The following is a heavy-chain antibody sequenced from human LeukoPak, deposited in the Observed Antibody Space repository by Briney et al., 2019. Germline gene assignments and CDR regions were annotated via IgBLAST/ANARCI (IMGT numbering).Heavy chain of an antibody. J-gene: IGHJ6*03. CDR1: GFTFSSYG. D-gene: IGHD6-13*01. CDR3: AKCPAGTPYYYYYYMDV. CDR2: ISYDGSNK. V-gene: IGHV3-30*18. Sequence: PGGSLRLSCAASGFTFSSYGMHWVRQAPGKGLEWVAVISYDGSNKYYADSVKGRFTISRDNSKNSLYLQMNSLRAEDTAVYYCAKCPAGTPYYYYYYMDVWGKGTTVTVSS.